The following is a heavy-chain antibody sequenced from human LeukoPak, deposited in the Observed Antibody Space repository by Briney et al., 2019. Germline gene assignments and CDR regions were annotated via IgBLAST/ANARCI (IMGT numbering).Heavy chain of an antibody. CDR3: ASDTYSSSSWFDP. CDR2: FYNSGST. J-gene: IGHJ5*02. CDR1: GYSISSGYY. Sequence: SETLSRTCTVSGYSISSGYYWGWIRQSPGKGLEWIASFYNSGSTYYTPSLKSRVTISVDTSKNQFSLKLSSVTAADTAVYYCASDTYSSSSWFDPWGQGTLVTVSS. V-gene: IGHV4-38-2*02. D-gene: IGHD6-6*01.